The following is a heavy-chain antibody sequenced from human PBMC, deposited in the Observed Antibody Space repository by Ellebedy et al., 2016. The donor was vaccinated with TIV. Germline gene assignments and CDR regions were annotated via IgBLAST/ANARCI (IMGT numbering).Heavy chain of an antibody. CDR1: GGSISSYY. CDR3: ARHDYDFWSGLRNWFDP. CDR2: IYYSGST. D-gene: IGHD3-3*01. V-gene: IGHV4-59*04. J-gene: IGHJ5*02. Sequence: GSLRLXCTVSGGSISSYYWSWIRQPPGKGLEWIGYIYYSGSTYYNPSLKSRVTISVDTSKNQFSLKLSSVTAADTAVYYCARHDYDFWSGLRNWFDPWGQGTLVTVSS.